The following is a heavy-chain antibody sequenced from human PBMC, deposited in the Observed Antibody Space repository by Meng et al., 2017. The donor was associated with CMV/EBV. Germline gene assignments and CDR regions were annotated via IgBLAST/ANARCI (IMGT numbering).Heavy chain of an antibody. CDR2: ISGSGGST. CDR1: GFTFSSYA. CDR3: ARDPRFPGV. V-gene: IGHV3-23*01. Sequence: GESLKISCAASGFTFSSYAMSWVRQAPGKGLEWVSAISGSGGSTYYADSVKGRFTISRDNAKNSLYLQMNSLRAEDTAVYYCARDPRFPGVWGQGTTVTVSS. J-gene: IGHJ6*02. D-gene: IGHD3-3*01.